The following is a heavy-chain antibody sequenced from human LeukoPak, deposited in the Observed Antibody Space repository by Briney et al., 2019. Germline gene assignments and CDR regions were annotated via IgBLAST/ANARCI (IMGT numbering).Heavy chain of an antibody. CDR3: ALTTTDYYGSGSHYFDY. V-gene: IGHV4-39*07. Sequence: PSETLSLTCNVSGGSISSSSYYWGWIRQPPRKGLEWIGSIYYSGSTYYNPSLKSRVTISVDTSKNQFSLKLSSVTAADTAVYYCALTTTDYYGSGSHYFDYWGQGTLVTVSS. D-gene: IGHD3-10*01. CDR1: GGSISSSSYY. J-gene: IGHJ4*02. CDR2: IYYSGST.